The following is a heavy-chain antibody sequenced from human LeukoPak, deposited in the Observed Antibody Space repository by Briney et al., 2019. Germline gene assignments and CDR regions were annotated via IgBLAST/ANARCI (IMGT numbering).Heavy chain of an antibody. CDR2: IRSKAYGGTT. D-gene: IGHD5-18*01. J-gene: IGHJ4*02. Sequence: GGSLRLSCTASGFTFGDYAMSWFRQAPGKGLEWVGFIRSKAYGGTTEYAASVKGRFTISRDDSKSIAYLQMNSLKTEDTAVYYCTRGSAASYDPYFDYWGQGTLVTVSS. V-gene: IGHV3-49*03. CDR1: GFTFGDYA. CDR3: TRGSAASYDPYFDY.